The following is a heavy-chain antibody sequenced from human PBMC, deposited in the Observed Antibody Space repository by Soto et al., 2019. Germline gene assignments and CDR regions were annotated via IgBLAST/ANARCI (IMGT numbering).Heavy chain of an antibody. D-gene: IGHD2-2*01. CDR3: ARHAGLSSSQRAGFDY. J-gene: IGHJ4*02. V-gene: IGHV4-39*01. CDR2: IYYSGST. Sequence: SETLSLTCTVSGDSISSSSYYWGWIRQPPGKGLEWIGSIYYSGSTYYNPSLKSRVTISVDTSKNQFSLKLSSVTAADTAVYYCARHAGLSSSQRAGFDYWGQGTLVTVSS. CDR1: GDSISSSSYY.